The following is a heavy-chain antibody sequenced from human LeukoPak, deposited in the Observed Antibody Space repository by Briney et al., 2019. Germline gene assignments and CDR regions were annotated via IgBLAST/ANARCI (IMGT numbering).Heavy chain of an antibody. CDR2: ISGRGSSI. CDR3: ARFETCASTTCDDTFDI. V-gene: IGHV3-21*01. J-gene: IGHJ3*02. D-gene: IGHD2-2*01. Sequence: GGSLRVPYAASGWTFSPYSLQWVRQAPAKGVEWVSSISGRGSSIYYADSVKGRFTISRDNAKNSLYLQMNSLRAEDTAVYYCARFETCASTTCDDTFDIWGQGTMVTVSS. CDR1: GWTFSPYS.